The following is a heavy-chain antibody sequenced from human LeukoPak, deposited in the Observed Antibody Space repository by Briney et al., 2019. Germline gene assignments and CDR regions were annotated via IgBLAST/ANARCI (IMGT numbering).Heavy chain of an antibody. CDR3: ASVAVAGYFDS. CDR2: ISSGSSYI. D-gene: IGHD6-19*01. Sequence: PGGSLRLSCAASGFTFISYNMNWVRQAPGKGVEWVSSISSGSSYIYYADSVKGRFTISRDNAKNSLYLQMNSLRAEDTAVYYCASVAVAGYFDSWGQGTLVTVSS. J-gene: IGHJ4*02. V-gene: IGHV3-21*01. CDR1: GFTFISYN.